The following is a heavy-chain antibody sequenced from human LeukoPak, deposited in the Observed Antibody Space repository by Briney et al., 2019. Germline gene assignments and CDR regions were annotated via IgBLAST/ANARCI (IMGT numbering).Heavy chain of an antibody. V-gene: IGHV3-53*01. D-gene: IGHD4-23*01. Sequence: GGSLRLSCAVSGSTVNSNYMSWVRQAPGKGLDWVSVIYSGGSTYYADSVKGRFTISRDNSKNTLYLQMNSLRAEDTAVYYCARMGSTVGPLWGQGTLVTVSS. CDR1: GSTVNSNY. J-gene: IGHJ4*02. CDR2: IYSGGST. CDR3: ARMGSTVGPL.